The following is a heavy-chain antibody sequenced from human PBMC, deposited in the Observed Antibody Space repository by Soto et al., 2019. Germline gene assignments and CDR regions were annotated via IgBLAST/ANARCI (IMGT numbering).Heavy chain of an antibody. Sequence: QVEMVESGGGVVQPGTSLRLSCATSGFTFTTYGFHWVRQAPGRGLEWVAVIWYDGSQKYYADSVKGRFTFSRDNSKNTLYLEMNGLKVDDTAIYYCARDNFSMDVWGRGTTVIVSS. V-gene: IGHV3-33*01. CDR2: IWYDGSQK. CDR3: ARDNFSMDV. J-gene: IGHJ6*02. CDR1: GFTFTTYG. D-gene: IGHD1-1*01.